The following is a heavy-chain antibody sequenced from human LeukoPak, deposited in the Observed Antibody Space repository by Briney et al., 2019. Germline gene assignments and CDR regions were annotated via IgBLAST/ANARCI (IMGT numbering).Heavy chain of an antibody. Sequence: PSETLSLTCAVYGGSFSGYYWSWLRQPPGKGLEWIGEINHSGSTNYNPSLKSRVTISVDTSKNQFSLQLRSVTAADTAVYYCARGVLSSAGVGPYYFDYWGQGTLVTVSS. D-gene: IGHD6-25*01. CDR3: ARGVLSSAGVGPYYFDY. V-gene: IGHV4-34*01. CDR2: INHSGST. J-gene: IGHJ4*02. CDR1: GGSFSGYY.